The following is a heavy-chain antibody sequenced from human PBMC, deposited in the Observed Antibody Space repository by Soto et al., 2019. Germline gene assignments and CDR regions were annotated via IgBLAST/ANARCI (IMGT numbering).Heavy chain of an antibody. V-gene: IGHV4-59*08. J-gene: IGHJ4*02. Sequence: PSETLSLTCTVSGGSISSYYWSWIRQPPGKGLEWIGYIYYSGSTNYNPSLKSRVTISVDTSKNQFSLKLSSVTAADTAVYYCARAASGFGLGSYTGYFDYWGQGTLVTVSS. D-gene: IGHD3-10*01. CDR2: IYYSGST. CDR3: ARAASGFGLGSYTGYFDY. CDR1: GGSISSYY.